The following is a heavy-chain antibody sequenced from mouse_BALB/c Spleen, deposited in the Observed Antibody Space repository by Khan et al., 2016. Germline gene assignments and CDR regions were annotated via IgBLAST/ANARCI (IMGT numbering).Heavy chain of an antibody. CDR2: INPDSSTI. V-gene: IGHV4-1*02. Sequence: EVQLVESGGGLVQPGGSLKLSCAASGFDFSRYWMSWVRQAPGKGLEWIGEINPDSSTINYTPSLKDKFIISRDNAKNTLYLQMSKVSAEDISLCSSASTSWYFDVWGAGTTVTVSS. J-gene: IGHJ1*01. CDR3: ASTSWYFDV. CDR1: GFDFSRYW.